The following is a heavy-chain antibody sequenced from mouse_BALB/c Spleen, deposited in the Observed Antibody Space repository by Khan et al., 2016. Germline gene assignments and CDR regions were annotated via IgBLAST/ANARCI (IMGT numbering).Heavy chain of an antibody. CDR2: ISYSGST. J-gene: IGHJ4*01. Sequence: EVQLQESGPGLVKPSQSLSLTCTVTGYSITSDYAWNWIRQFPGNRLEWMGYISYSGSTSYNPSLKSRISITRDTSKNQFFLQLNSVTSEDTATXYCARAAYGDKDAMDYWGQGTSVTVSS. CDR3: ARAAYGDKDAMDY. V-gene: IGHV3-2*02. D-gene: IGHD1-1*01. CDR1: GYSITSDYA.